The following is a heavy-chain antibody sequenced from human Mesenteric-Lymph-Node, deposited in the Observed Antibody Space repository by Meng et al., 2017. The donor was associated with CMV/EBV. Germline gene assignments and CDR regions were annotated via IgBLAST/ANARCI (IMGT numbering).Heavy chain of an antibody. CDR2: IRSKAYGGTT. CDR3: SRYGSGTYHNYYSYYDMDV. CDR1: GFTFSSYS. V-gene: IGHV3-49*04. Sequence: GESLKISCAASGFTFSSYSMNWVRQAPGKGLECVGFIRSKAYGGTTEYAASVKGTFTISRDDSKSIAYLQMNSLKTEDTAVYYCSRYGSGTYHNYYSYYDMDVWGQGTTVTVSS. J-gene: IGHJ6*02. D-gene: IGHD3-10*01.